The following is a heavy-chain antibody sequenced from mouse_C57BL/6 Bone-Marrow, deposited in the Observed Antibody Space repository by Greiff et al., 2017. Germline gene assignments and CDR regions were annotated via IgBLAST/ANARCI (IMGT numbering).Heavy chain of an antibody. J-gene: IGHJ4*01. Sequence: EVQLQQPGPELVKPGASVQISCKASGYSFTGYYMTWVKQSPDQCLEWIGDINPSTGGTNYNQKFKAKATLTLDKSSSTAYMKLKSRTSEDSAVYYWARRSSHDYAMDYWGQGTSVTVSS. CDR1: GYSFTGYY. CDR2: INPSTGGT. V-gene: IGHV1-42*01. CDR3: ARRSSHDYAMDY. D-gene: IGHD1-1*01.